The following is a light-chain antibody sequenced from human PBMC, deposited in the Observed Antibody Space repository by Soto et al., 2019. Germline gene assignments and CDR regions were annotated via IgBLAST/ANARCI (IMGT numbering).Light chain of an antibody. J-gene: IGLJ1*01. CDR2: RNI. CDR3: QSYDSSLSAYV. V-gene: IGLV1-40*01. CDR1: SSNIGAGYD. Sequence: QSVLTQPPSVSGAPGQRVTISCTGSSSNIGAGYDVHWYQQLPGTAPKLLIFRNINRPSGVPDRFSGSKSGTSASLAITGLQAEDEADYYCQSYDSSLSAYVFATGTKVTVL.